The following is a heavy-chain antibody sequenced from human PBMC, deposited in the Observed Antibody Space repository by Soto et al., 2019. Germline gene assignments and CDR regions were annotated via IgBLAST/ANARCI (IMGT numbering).Heavy chain of an antibody. J-gene: IGHJ4*02. D-gene: IGHD6-19*01. CDR2: IYYSGRT. Sequence: QVQLQESGPGLVKPSETLSLTCTVSGGSVSSGRYYWSWSRQPPGKGLEWIGYIYYSGRTSYNSSLKSRVTISVDTSKNQFSLKLNSVTAADTAIYYCARSGAGSGWLGGQGTLVTVSS. CDR1: GGSVSSGRYY. V-gene: IGHV4-61*01. CDR3: ARSGAGSGWL.